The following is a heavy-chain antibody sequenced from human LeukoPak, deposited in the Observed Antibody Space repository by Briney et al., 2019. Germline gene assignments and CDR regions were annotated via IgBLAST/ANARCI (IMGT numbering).Heavy chain of an antibody. CDR3: ARHLSGVTGYTYGRGIDY. CDR1: GFTFSSYG. D-gene: IGHD5-18*01. Sequence: GGSLRLSCAASGFTFSSYGMTWVRQAPGKGLEWVPGISGSGGSTYYADSVKGRFTISRDNAKKSLYLQMNSLRAEDTAVYYCARHLSGVTGYTYGRGIDYWGQGTLVTVSS. V-gene: IGHV3-23*01. CDR2: ISGSGGST. J-gene: IGHJ4*02.